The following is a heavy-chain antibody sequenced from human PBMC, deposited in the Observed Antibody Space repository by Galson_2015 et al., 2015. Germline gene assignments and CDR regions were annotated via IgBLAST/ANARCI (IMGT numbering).Heavy chain of an antibody. Sequence: SEPLSLTCTVSGGSISGYYWSWVRRPPGKGLEWIGYIYYSGNTNYNPSLKSRVSMSVDMSKNQFSLNLSSVTAADTAVYYCAKFVGVPIRRNNYHYMDVWGKGTTVTVSS. CDR1: GGSISGYY. V-gene: IGHV4-59*12. J-gene: IGHJ6*03. D-gene: IGHD2-15*01. CDR3: AKFVGVPIRRNNYHYMDV. CDR2: IYYSGNT.